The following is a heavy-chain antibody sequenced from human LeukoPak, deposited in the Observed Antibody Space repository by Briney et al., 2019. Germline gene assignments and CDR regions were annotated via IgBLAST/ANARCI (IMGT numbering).Heavy chain of an antibody. CDR3: ASDDYGDYGDGFDI. V-gene: IGHV3-21*01. Sequence: PGGSLRLSCVVSGFTFSRATMNWVRQAPGKGLEWVSSISSTSTYINYADSVKGRFTISRDNAKKSLYLQMNGLRGEDTAMYYCASDDYGDYGDGFDIWGQGTMVTVSS. CDR1: GFTFSRAT. CDR2: ISSTSTYI. J-gene: IGHJ3*02. D-gene: IGHD4-17*01.